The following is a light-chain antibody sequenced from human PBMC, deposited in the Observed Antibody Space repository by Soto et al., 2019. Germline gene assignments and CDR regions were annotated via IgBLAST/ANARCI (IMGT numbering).Light chain of an antibody. V-gene: IGKV1-5*03. Sequence: DIQMTQSPSTLSASVGDRVTITCRASQSIRSWLAWYQQKPGKAPKLLIYKASSLERGVPSRFSGSGSGTEFTLTISSLQPDDFAPYYCQQYSSYPRTFGQGTKVEIK. CDR1: QSIRSW. CDR2: KAS. CDR3: QQYSSYPRT. J-gene: IGKJ1*01.